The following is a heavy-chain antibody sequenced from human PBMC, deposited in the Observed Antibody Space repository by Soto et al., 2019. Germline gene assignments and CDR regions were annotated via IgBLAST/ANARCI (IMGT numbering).Heavy chain of an antibody. J-gene: IGHJ6*02. V-gene: IGHV3-7*05. CDR3: ATSAARLYYYYGMDV. D-gene: IGHD6-6*01. CDR2: IKQDGSEK. Sequence: GGSLRLSCAASGFTFSSYWMSWVRQAPGKGLEWVANIKQDGSEKYYVDSVKGRFTISRDNAKNSLYLQMNSLRAEDTAVYYCATSAARLYYYYGMDVWGQGTTVTVSS. CDR1: GFTFSSYW.